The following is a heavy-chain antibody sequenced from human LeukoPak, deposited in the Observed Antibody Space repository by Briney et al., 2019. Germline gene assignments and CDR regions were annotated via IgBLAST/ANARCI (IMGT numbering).Heavy chain of an antibody. V-gene: IGHV3-23*01. CDR1: GFDFSSYG. Sequence: GGSLRLSCAASGFDFSSYGVIWVRQAPGKGLEWVSRISRSGDSTYYADSVKGRFTISRDNFKNTLYVQMNNLRADDTAVYYCAKEGSALWFGELSYYFDYWGQGTLVTVSS. J-gene: IGHJ4*02. D-gene: IGHD3-10*01. CDR2: ISRSGDST. CDR3: AKEGSALWFGELSYYFDY.